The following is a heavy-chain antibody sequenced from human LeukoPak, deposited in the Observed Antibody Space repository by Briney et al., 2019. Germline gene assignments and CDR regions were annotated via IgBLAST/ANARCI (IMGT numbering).Heavy chain of an antibody. Sequence: PGGSLRLSCTASGLLFGDFGMTWVRQAPGKGLEWLGVIRSKAYGGTAEYAASVQGRFTISRDDSKGIAYLQMNSLKTEDTAVYYCTRDQTPYYWGQGTLVTVSS. CDR2: IRSKAYGGTA. CDR3: TRDQTPYY. J-gene: IGHJ4*02. V-gene: IGHV3-49*04. CDR1: GLLFGDFG.